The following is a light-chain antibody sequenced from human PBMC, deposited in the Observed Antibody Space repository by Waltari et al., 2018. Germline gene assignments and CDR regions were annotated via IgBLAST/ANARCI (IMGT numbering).Light chain of an antibody. CDR2: AAS. CDR3: QQHYIYPWT. V-gene: IGKV1-17*01. Sequence: DIQMTQSPSSLSASVGDKVTITCRASQGISNALAWYQQKPGKAPKLLIYAASSLQSGVPSRFSGSGSRTDFTLTISSLQPEDFVVYYCQQHYIYPWTVGQVTRVEIK. CDR1: QGISNA. J-gene: IGKJ1*01.